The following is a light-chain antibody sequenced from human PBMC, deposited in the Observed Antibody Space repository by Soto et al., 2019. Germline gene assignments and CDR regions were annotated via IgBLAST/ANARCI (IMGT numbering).Light chain of an antibody. Sequence: EIVLTQSPGTLSLSPGERATLSCRARQSVSSSYLAWYQQKPGQAPILLIYGASSRATGIPDRFSGSGSGTDFTLTISRLEPEDFAVYYCQQYGSSPPITFGQGTRLEIK. CDR3: QQYGSSPPIT. J-gene: IGKJ5*01. CDR2: GAS. CDR1: QSVSSSY. V-gene: IGKV3-20*01.